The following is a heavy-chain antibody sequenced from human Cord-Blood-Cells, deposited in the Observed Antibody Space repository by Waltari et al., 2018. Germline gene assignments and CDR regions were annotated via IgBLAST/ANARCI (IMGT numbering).Heavy chain of an antibody. CDR2: IWYDGSNK. CDR3: ARDSLLGPYFDY. D-gene: IGHD7-27*01. CDR1: GFTFSSYG. Sequence: QVQLVESGGGVVQPGRSLRLSCAASGFTFSSYGMPWVRQAPGKGLEWVAVIWYDGSNKYYADAVKGRFTISRDNSKNTLYLQMNSLRAEDTAVYYCARDSLLGPYFDYWGQGTLVTVSS. V-gene: IGHV3-33*01. J-gene: IGHJ4*02.